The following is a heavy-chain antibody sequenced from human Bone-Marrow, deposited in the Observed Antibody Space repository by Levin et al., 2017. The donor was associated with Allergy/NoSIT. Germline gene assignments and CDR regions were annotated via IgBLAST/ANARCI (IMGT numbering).Heavy chain of an antibody. V-gene: IGHV3-23*01. CDR2: ISNSGGIT. Sequence: GESLKISCAASGLTFSNYGMSWVRQAPGKGLEWVSSISNSGGITEHADSVKGRFTISRDNSKNTLYLQMNSLRVEDTAVYYCAKGGSITSWDNWGQGTLVTVSS. CDR1: GLTFSNYG. D-gene: IGHD3-3*02. J-gene: IGHJ4*02. CDR3: AKGGSITSWDN.